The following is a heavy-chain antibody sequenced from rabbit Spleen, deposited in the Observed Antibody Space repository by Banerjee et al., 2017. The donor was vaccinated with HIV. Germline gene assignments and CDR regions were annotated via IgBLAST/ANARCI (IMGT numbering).Heavy chain of an antibody. CDR2: INTATGKA. Sequence: LEESGGGLVQPEGSLTLTCKASGFSFSDRDVMCWVRQAPGKGLEWIACINTATGKAVYATWVNGRFTISSHNAQNTVDLQMNSLTAADTATYFCARALSDISGLGLWGPGTLVTVS. CDR1: GFSFSDRDV. V-gene: IGHV1S47*01. J-gene: IGHJ6*01. CDR3: ARALSDISGLGL. D-gene: IGHD4-1*01.